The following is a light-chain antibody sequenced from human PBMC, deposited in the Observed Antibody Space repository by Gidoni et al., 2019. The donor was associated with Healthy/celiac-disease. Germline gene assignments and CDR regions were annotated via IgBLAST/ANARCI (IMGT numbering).Light chain of an antibody. Sequence: QSVLTQPPSASGTPGQRVTISCSGSSSNIGSNTVNWYQQLPGTAPKRLIYSNNQRPSGCPDRCSGSKSGTSAALAISGLQSEDEADYYCAAWDDSLNGLVFGGGTKLTGL. V-gene: IGLV1-44*01. CDR3: AAWDDSLNGLV. J-gene: IGLJ3*02. CDR1: SSNIGSNT. CDR2: SNN.